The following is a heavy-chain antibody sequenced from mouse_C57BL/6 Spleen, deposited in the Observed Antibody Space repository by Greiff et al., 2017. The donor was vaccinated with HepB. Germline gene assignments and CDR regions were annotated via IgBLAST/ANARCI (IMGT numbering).Heavy chain of an antibody. D-gene: IGHD1-1*01. Sequence: VQLQQSGPELVKPGASVKISCKASGYSFTDYNMNWVKQSNGKSLEWIGVINPNYGTTSYNQKFKGKATLTVDQSSSTAYMQLNSLTSEDSAVYYCARCITTVVATRWYFDVWGTGTTVTVSS. V-gene: IGHV1-39*01. CDR1: GYSFTDYN. CDR2: INPNYGTT. CDR3: ARCITTVVATRWYFDV. J-gene: IGHJ1*03.